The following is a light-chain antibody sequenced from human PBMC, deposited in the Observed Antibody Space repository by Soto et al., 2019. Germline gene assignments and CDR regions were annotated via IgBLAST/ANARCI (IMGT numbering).Light chain of an antibody. CDR2: EVT. CDR3: SSFTTSSTYV. J-gene: IGLJ1*01. V-gene: IGLV2-14*02. Sequence: QSVLTQPASVSGSPGQSITISCTGTSSDVGSYNLVSWYQQHPGKAPKLMIYEVTRRPSGVSNRFSGSKSDNTASLTISGLQAEDEADYYCSSFTTSSTYVFGTGTKVTVL. CDR1: SSDVGSYNL.